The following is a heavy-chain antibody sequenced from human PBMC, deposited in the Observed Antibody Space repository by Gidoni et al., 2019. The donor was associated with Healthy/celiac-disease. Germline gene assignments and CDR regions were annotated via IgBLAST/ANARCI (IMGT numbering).Heavy chain of an antibody. Sequence: QVQLVQSGAQVKKPGASVKVSCKASGYTFTGYYMHWVRQAPGQGLEWMGWINPNGGGTNYAHKFQGRVTMTRDTSISPAYMGPSRLRSDDTAVYYCASATGQSGAWAFDIWGQGTMVTVSS. CDR2: INPNGGGT. CDR3: ASATGQSGAWAFDI. J-gene: IGHJ3*02. CDR1: GYTFTGYY. D-gene: IGHD1-26*01. V-gene: IGHV1-2*07.